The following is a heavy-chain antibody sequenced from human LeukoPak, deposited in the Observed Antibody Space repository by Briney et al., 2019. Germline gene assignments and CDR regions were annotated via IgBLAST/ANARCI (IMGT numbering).Heavy chain of an antibody. CDR1: GYTFTSYY. CDR3: ARDLRARVVPEYYFDY. V-gene: IGHV1-46*01. D-gene: IGHD2-2*01. Sequence: ASVKVSCKASGYTFTSYYMHWVRQAPGQGLEWMGIINPRGGSTSYAQKFQGRVTMTRDTSTSTVYMELSSLRSEDPAVYYCARDLRARVVPEYYFDYWGQGTLVTVSS. J-gene: IGHJ4*02. CDR2: INPRGGST.